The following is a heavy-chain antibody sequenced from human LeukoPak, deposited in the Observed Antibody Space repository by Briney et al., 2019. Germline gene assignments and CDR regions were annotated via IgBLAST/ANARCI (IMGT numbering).Heavy chain of an antibody. V-gene: IGHV3-23*01. Sequence: GGSLRLSCTVSGFTLSTYSLNWVRRAPGKGLQWVSAIHATIGGAQYADSVKGRFTISRDNSKNTLYLQMNSLRAEDTAIYYCARNPNGDYIGAFEFWGRGTMVTVSS. CDR1: GFTLSTYS. D-gene: IGHD4-17*01. J-gene: IGHJ3*01. CDR2: IHATIGGA. CDR3: ARNPNGDYIGAFEF.